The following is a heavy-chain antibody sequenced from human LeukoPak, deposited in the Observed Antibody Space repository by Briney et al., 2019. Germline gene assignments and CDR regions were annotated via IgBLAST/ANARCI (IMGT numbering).Heavy chain of an antibody. CDR1: GFSFSTYG. J-gene: IGHJ3*02. V-gene: IGHV3-33*01. CDR3: AREKTVVWLRFHAFDI. CDR2: IWYDGSNK. D-gene: IGHD5-12*01. Sequence: GGSLRLSCAASGFSFSTYGMHWVRQAPGKGLEWVAVIWYDGSNKYYADSVKGRFTISRDNSKNTLYLQMNSLRAEDTAVYHCAREKTVVWLRFHAFDIWGQGTMVTVSS.